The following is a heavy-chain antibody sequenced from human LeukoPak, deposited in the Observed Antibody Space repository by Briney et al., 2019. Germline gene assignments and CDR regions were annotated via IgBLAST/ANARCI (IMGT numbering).Heavy chain of an antibody. D-gene: IGHD1-14*01. J-gene: IGHJ5*02. V-gene: IGHV4-4*02. CDR1: GGSISSSNW. Sequence: SERLSLTCAVSGGSISSSNWWNWVRQPPGKGLEWIGEIYHSGSTNYNSSLKSRVTISVDTSKNQFSLKLSSVTAADTAVYYCARERYRWFDPWGQGTLVTVSS. CDR2: IYHSGST. CDR3: ARERYRWFDP.